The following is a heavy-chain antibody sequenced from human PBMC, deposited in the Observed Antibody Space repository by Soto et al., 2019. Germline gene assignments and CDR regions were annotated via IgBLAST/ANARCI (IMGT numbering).Heavy chain of an antibody. D-gene: IGHD2-2*01. CDR3: AREIIRVKGYCSSTSCLASRYGMDV. Sequence: SVKVSCKASGGTFSSYAISWVRQAPGQGLEWMGGIIPIFGTANYAQKFQGRVTITADESTSTAYMELSSLRSEDTAVYYCAREIIRVKGYCSSTSCLASRYGMDVWGQGTTVTVSS. V-gene: IGHV1-69*13. CDR1: GGTFSSYA. J-gene: IGHJ6*02. CDR2: IIPIFGTA.